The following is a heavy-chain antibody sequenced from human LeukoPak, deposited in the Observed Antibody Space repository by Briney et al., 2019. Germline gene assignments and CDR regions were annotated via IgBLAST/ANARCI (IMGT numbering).Heavy chain of an antibody. D-gene: IGHD3-22*01. V-gene: IGHV3-64*01. CDR1: GFTFSSYA. J-gene: IGHJ3*02. Sequence: GGSLRLSCAASGFTFSSYAMHWVRQAPGKGLEYVSAISSNGGSTYYANSVKGRLTISRDNSKNTLYLQMGSLRAEDMAVYYCARSTMIVVVNDAFDIWGQGTMVTVSS. CDR3: ARSTMIVVVNDAFDI. CDR2: ISSNGGST.